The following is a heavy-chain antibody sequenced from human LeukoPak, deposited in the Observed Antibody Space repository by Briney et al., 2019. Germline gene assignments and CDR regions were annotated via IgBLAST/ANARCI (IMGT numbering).Heavy chain of an antibody. CDR1: GYTFTNYG. D-gene: IGHD2-2*01. V-gene: IGHV1-18*01. CDR3: ARVGAYCTSTSCLHY. CDR2: ISAYNGNK. J-gene: IGHJ4*02. Sequence: ASVKVSCKASGYTFTNYGISGVRQPPGQGLEWVGWISAYNGNKHYAQKLQGRVTMTPDPSPSTAYMELRSPTSDDPAVYYCARVGAYCTSTSCLHYWGQGTLVTVPS.